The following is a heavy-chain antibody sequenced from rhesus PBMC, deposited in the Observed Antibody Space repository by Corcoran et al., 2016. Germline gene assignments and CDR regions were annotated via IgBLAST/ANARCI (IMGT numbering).Heavy chain of an antibody. Sequence: QVQLQETGPTVVKPSETLSLTCAVSGGSIRSGNWWTWIRQSPGKGLEWIGGIYGSGGSTEYNPSLKSRVTLSKETSKNQFSLELRSVTAADSAIFYCARGNYVNGLDSWGQGVVVTVSS. V-gene: IGHV4-93*01. J-gene: IGHJ6*01. CDR2: IYGSGGST. CDR3: ARGNYVNGLDS. D-gene: IGHD4-17*01. CDR1: GGSIRSGNW.